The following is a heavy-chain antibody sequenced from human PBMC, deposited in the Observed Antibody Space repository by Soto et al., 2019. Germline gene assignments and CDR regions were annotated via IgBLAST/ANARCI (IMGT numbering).Heavy chain of an antibody. Sequence: PGGSLRLSCVASGFIFNDYAMSWVRQAPGKGLEWVSGITDTGGRTFYADSVKGRFTVSRDRHTLYLHMGSLRAEDTAIYYCAKTPGVETPRYPIFYFDFWGQGALVTLSS. CDR2: ITDTGGRT. CDR3: AKTPGVETPRYPIFYFDF. CDR1: GFIFNDYA. J-gene: IGHJ4*02. V-gene: IGHV3-23*01. D-gene: IGHD2-8*01.